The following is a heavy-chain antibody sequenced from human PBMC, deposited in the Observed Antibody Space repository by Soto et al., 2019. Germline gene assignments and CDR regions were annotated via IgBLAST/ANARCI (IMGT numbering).Heavy chain of an antibody. CDR2: ISYDGSNK. CDR1: GFTFSSYA. D-gene: IGHD6-13*01. Sequence: QVQLVESGGGVVQPGRSLRLSCVASGFTFSSYAMHWVRQAPGKGLEWVAVISYDGSNKYYADSVKGRFTISRDNSKNTLYRQMNSLRAEDTAVYYCARDPTAPSYSSSWYGMDVWGQGTTVTVSS. J-gene: IGHJ6*02. V-gene: IGHV3-30-3*01. CDR3: ARDPTAPSYSSSWYGMDV.